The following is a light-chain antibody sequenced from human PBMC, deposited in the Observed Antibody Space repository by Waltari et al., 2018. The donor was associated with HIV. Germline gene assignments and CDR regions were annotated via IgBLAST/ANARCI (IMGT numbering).Light chain of an antibody. CDR3: CSFAGTYVV. CDR2: DVS. CDR1: SSDVVGYDY. J-gene: IGLJ2*01. Sequence: QSALTQPRSVSGSPGQSVTISCTGTSSDVVGYDYVPWYQQHPGKAPKLMIYDVSKRPSGVPDRFSGSKSGNTASLTISGLQAEDEADYDCCSFAGTYVVFRGGTKLTVL. V-gene: IGLV2-11*01.